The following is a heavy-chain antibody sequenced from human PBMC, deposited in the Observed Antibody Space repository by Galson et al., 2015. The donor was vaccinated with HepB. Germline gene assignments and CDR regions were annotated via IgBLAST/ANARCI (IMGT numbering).Heavy chain of an antibody. CDR1: GFTFSSYA. CDR2: ISGSGGST. D-gene: IGHD6-19*01. CDR3: AKDHEVVEQWLVPGISFDY. Sequence: SLRLSCAASGFTFSSYAMSWVRQAPGKGLEWVSAISGSGGSTYYADSVKGRFTISRDNSKNTLYLQMNSLRAEDTAVYYCAKDHEVVEQWLVPGISFDYWGQGTLVTVSS. V-gene: IGHV3-23*01. J-gene: IGHJ4*02.